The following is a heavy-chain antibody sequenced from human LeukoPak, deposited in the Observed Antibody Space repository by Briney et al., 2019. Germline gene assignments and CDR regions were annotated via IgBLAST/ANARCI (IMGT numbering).Heavy chain of an antibody. CDR3: ARDRSGGPSYYFDY. Sequence: SETLSLTCSVSGGSLNSYYWSWIRQPPGKGLEWIGYIHYSGSTDHNPSLRSRVTISVDTSKNLFSLKLTSVTAADTAVYYCARDRSGGPSYYFDYWGQGTLVTVSS. J-gene: IGHJ4*02. CDR2: IHYSGST. V-gene: IGHV4-59*01. CDR1: GGSLNSYY. D-gene: IGHD6-25*01.